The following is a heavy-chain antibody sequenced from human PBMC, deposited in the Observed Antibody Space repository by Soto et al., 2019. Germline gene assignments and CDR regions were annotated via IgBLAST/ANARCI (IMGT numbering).Heavy chain of an antibody. CDR3: VRLIGNSWLDF. CDR2: TYYRSKWYN. CDR1: GDSVSSSSVT. D-gene: IGHD1-26*01. Sequence: LTCAISGDSVSSSSVTWNWIRQSPSRGLEWLGRTYYRSKWYNDYAESVKSRITINPDTSKNQFSLHLNSVTPEDTAVYYCVRLIGNSWLDFWRHATLVTVSS. J-gene: IGHJ5*01. V-gene: IGHV6-1*01.